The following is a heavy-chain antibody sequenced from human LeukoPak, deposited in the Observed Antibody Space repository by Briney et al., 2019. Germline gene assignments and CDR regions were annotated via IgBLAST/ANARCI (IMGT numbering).Heavy chain of an antibody. CDR2: IYHSGST. CDR1: GGSFSGYY. V-gene: IGHV4-34*01. J-gene: IGHJ3*02. D-gene: IGHD5-12*01. Sequence: SETLSLTCAVYGGSFSGYYWSWIRQPPGKGLEWIGYIYHSGSTYYNPSLKSRVTISVDRSKNQFSLKLSSVTAADTAVYYCARVVARHDAFDIWGQGTMVTVSS. CDR3: ARVVARHDAFDI.